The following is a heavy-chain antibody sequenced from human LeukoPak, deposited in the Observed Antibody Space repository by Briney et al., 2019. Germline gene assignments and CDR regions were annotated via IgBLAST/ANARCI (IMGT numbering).Heavy chain of an antibody. J-gene: IGHJ3*02. CDR2: IKQDGSEK. CDR1: GFTFSSYW. V-gene: IGHV3-7*01. CDR3: ARGLLEWLLPDAFDT. Sequence: GGSLRLSCAASGFTFSSYWMSWVRQAPGKGLEWVANIKQDGSEKYYVDSVKGRFTISRDNAKNSLYLQMNSLRAEDTAVYYCARGLLEWLLPDAFDTWGQGTMVTVSS. D-gene: IGHD3-3*01.